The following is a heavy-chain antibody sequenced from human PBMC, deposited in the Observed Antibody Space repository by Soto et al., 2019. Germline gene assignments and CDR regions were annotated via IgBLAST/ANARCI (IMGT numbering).Heavy chain of an antibody. CDR2: VKSQIDGGTT. J-gene: IGHJ5*01. V-gene: IGHV3-15*01. Sequence: EVQLVESGGGSVNPGGSVRLSCAASGFTFTDAWMNWVRQVPGEGLEWVGHVKSQIDGGTTDSAAALDGRDTISRDDSKNIVYPEMNRLTTDDTALYYCATGSARFDFWGQGTLVTVSS. D-gene: IGHD6-6*01. CDR1: GFTFTDAW. CDR3: ATGSARFDF.